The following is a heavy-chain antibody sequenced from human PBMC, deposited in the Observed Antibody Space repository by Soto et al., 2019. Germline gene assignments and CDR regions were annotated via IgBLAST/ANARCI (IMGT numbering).Heavy chain of an antibody. CDR3: ARGHYDILTGYYANWFDP. J-gene: IGHJ5*02. Sequence: QLQLQESGSGLVKPSQTLSLTCAVSGGSISSGGYSWSWIRQPPGKGLEWIGYIYHSGSTYYNPSLKSRVTISVDRSKNQFSLKLSSVTAVDTAVYYCARGHYDILTGYYANWFDPWGQGTLVTVSS. CDR2: IYHSGST. D-gene: IGHD3-9*01. V-gene: IGHV4-30-2*01. CDR1: GGSISSGGYS.